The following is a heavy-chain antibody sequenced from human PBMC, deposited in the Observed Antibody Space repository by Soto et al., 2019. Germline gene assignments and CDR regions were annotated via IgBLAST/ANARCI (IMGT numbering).Heavy chain of an antibody. D-gene: IGHD5-12*01. CDR2: MNPNSGNT. Sequence: GASVKVSCKASGYTFTSYDINWVRQATGQGLEWMGRMNPNSGNTGYAQKFQGRVTMTRNTSISTAYMELSSLRSEDTAVYYCARGLLREYSGYDDYWGQGTLVTVSS. CDR3: ARGLLREYSGYDDY. V-gene: IGHV1-8*01. J-gene: IGHJ4*02. CDR1: GYTFTSYD.